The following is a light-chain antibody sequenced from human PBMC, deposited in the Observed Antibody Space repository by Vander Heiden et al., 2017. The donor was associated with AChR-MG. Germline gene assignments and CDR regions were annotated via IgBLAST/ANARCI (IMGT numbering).Light chain of an antibody. V-gene: IGKV1-27*01. Sequence: IQITQSPSSLSASVGDRVTITCRASQGINNYLAWYQQKPGKVPKLLISSASTLQSGVPSRFSGSGSGTDFTLTISSLQPEDVATYYCLKDNSAPWTFGQGTKVEIK. CDR1: QGINNY. CDR2: SAS. J-gene: IGKJ1*01. CDR3: LKDNSAPWT.